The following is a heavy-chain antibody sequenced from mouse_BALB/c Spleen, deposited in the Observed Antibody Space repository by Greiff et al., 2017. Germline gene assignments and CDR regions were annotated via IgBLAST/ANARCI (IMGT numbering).Heavy chain of an antibody. CDR3: ARNEDDYDHAMDY. Sequence: VMLVESGPGLVQPSQSLSITCTVSGFSLTSYGVHWVRQSPGKGLEWLGVIWSGGSTAYNAAFISRLGISKDNSKSQVFFKMNSLQANDTAVYYCARNEDDYDHAMDYWGQGTSVTVSS. J-gene: IGHJ4*01. V-gene: IGHV2-2*02. D-gene: IGHD2-4*01. CDR2: IWSGGST. CDR1: GFSLTSYG.